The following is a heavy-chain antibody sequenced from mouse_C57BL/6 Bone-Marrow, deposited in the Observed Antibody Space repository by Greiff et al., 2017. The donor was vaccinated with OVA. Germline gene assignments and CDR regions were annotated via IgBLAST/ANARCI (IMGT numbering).Heavy chain of an antibody. J-gene: IGHJ1*03. CDR2: IDPNSGGT. Sequence: QVQLKQSGAELVKPGASVKLSCKASGYTFTSYWMHWVKQRPGRGLEWIGRIDPNSGGTKYNEKFKSKATLTVDKPSSTAYMQLSSLTSEGSAVYDCARSGCFDVWGTGTTVTVSA. CDR3: ARSGCFDV. V-gene: IGHV1-72*01. CDR1: GYTFTSYW.